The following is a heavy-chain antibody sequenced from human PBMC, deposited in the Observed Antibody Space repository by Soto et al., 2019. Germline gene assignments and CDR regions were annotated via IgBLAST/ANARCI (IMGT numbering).Heavy chain of an antibody. CDR3: ARNSELRYFDWLQSRSYYYYGMDV. D-gene: IGHD3-9*01. Sequence: VKVSCKASGYTFTSYDINWVRQATGQGLEWMGWINPNSGNTGYAQKFQGRVTMTRNTSISTAYMELSSLRSEDTAVYYCARNSELRYFDWLQSRSYYYYGMDVWGQGATVTVSS. CDR1: GYTFTSYD. CDR2: INPNSGNT. V-gene: IGHV1-8*01. J-gene: IGHJ6*02.